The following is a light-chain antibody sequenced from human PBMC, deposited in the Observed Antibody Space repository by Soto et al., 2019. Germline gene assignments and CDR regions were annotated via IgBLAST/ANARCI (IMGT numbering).Light chain of an antibody. Sequence: DIQMTQSPSPLSGSLGDRFTITCRASQGISSYLAWYQQKPGKAPKLLIYAASTLQSGVPSRFSGSGSGTEFTLTISSLQPEDFATYYCQQLNSYPITFGGGTKVDI. CDR3: QQLNSYPIT. CDR2: AAS. J-gene: IGKJ4*01. V-gene: IGKV1-9*01. CDR1: QGISSY.